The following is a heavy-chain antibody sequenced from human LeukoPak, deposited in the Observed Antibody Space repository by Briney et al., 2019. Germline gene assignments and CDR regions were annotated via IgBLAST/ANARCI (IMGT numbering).Heavy chain of an antibody. J-gene: IGHJ4*02. Sequence: SETLSLTCTVSGGSISSGGYYWSWIRQHPGKGLEWIGYIYYSGSTYYNPSLKSRVTISVDTSKNQFSLKLSSVTAADTAVYYCARLSRRVVWLQSHWGQGTLVTVSS. CDR1: GGSISSGGYY. CDR2: IYYSGST. V-gene: IGHV4-31*03. D-gene: IGHD5-24*01. CDR3: ARLSRRVVWLQSH.